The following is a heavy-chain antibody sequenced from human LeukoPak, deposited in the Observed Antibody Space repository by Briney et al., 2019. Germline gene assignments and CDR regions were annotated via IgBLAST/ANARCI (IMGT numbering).Heavy chain of an antibody. J-gene: IGHJ4*02. Sequence: PGGSLRLSCAASGFTFSTHAMIWVRQAPGKGPEWVSCITGSGTGTYYTDSVKGRFTISRENSNGTLYLQMNSLRAEDTAVYYCVKGRDYNDASAYYIGDYWGQGTLVTVS. CDR2: ITGSGTGT. V-gene: IGHV3-23*01. D-gene: IGHD3-22*01. CDR1: GFTFSTHA. CDR3: VKGRDYNDASAYYIGDY.